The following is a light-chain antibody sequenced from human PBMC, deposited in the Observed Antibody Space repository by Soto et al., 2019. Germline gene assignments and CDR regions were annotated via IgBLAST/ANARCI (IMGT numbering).Light chain of an antibody. Sequence: QSVLTQPPSASGTPGQRVTISCSGSSSNVGSNYVYWYQQLPGTAPKLLIYRNNQRPSGVPDRLSGSKSGTSASLAISGLRSEDEADYYCAAWDDSLSGLYVFGTGTKLTVL. J-gene: IGLJ1*01. CDR3: AAWDDSLSGLYV. CDR2: RNN. V-gene: IGLV1-47*01. CDR1: SSNVGSNY.